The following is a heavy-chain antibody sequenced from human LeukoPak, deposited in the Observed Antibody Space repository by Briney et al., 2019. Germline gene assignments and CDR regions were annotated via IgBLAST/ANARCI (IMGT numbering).Heavy chain of an antibody. Sequence: SETLSLTCAVYGGSFSGYYWSWIRQPPGKGLEWIGEINHSGSTNYNPSLKSRVTISVDTSKNQFSLKLSSVTAADTAVYYCARDRISRFGELLPRGHWFDPWGQGTLVTVSS. V-gene: IGHV4-34*01. D-gene: IGHD3-10*01. CDR3: ARDRISRFGELLPRGHWFDP. J-gene: IGHJ5*02. CDR1: GGSFSGYY. CDR2: INHSGST.